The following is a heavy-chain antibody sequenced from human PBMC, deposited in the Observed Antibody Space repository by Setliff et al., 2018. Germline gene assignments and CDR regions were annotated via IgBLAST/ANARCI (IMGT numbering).Heavy chain of an antibody. CDR3: ARGRAHYYFSGSFMDY. J-gene: IGHJ4*02. D-gene: IGHD3-10*01. CDR1: GYTFLNYD. CDR2: MNAGNGNT. Sequence: ASVKVSCKASGYTFLNYDIHWVRQAPGQGLEWMGWMNAGNGNTEYSQKFKGRVTLSRDTSANIAYMELRSLTSEDTAVYYCARGRAHYYFSGSFMDYWGQGTLVTRLL. V-gene: IGHV1-3*01.